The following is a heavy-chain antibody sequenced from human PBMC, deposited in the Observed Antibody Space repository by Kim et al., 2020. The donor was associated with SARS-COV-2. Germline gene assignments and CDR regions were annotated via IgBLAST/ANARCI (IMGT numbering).Heavy chain of an antibody. J-gene: IGHJ5*02. CDR3: ARLGIREQQRNFDP. V-gene: IGHV4-39*01. D-gene: IGHD6-13*01. CDR2: IYYSGST. Sequence: SETLSLTCTVSGGSISSSSYYWGWIRQPPGKGLEWIGSIYYSGSTYYNPSLKSRVTISVDTSKNQFSLKLSSVTAADTAVYYCARLGIREQQRNFDPWGQGTLVTVSS. CDR1: GGSISSSSYY.